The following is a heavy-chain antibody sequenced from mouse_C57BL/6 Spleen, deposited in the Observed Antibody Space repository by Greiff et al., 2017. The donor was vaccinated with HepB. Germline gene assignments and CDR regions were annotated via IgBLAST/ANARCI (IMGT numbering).Heavy chain of an antibody. CDR3: TITTVVGRGY. CDR2: IDPETGGT. V-gene: IGHV1-15*01. CDR1: GYTFTDYE. J-gene: IGHJ2*01. Sequence: VQVVESGAELVRPGASVTLSCKASGYTFTDYEMHWVKQTPVHGLEWIGAIDPETGGTAYNQKFKGKAILTADKSSSTAYMELRSLTSEDSAVYYCTITTVVGRGYWGQGTTLTVSS. D-gene: IGHD1-1*01.